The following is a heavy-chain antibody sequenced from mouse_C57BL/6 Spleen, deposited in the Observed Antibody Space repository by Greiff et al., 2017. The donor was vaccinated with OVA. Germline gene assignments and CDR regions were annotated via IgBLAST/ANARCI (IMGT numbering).Heavy chain of an antibody. J-gene: IGHJ2*01. V-gene: IGHV1-61*01. CDR3: AREGTYYGNLFDY. Sequence: LVRPGSSVKLSCKASGYTFTSYWMDWVKQRPGQGLEWIGNIYPSDSETHYNQKFKDKATLTVDKSSSTAYMQLSSLTSEDSAVYYCAREGTYYGNLFDYWGQGTTLTVSS. D-gene: IGHD2-10*01. CDR2: IYPSDSET. CDR1: GYTFTSYW.